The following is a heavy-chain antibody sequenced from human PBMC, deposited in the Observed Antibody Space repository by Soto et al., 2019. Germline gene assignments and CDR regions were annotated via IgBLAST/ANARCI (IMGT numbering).Heavy chain of an antibody. CDR1: GYNFSSHD. J-gene: IGHJ6*03. CDR2: INAGNGNT. CDR3: ARDSFYCGGRYCYHYSFYMDV. V-gene: IGHV1-3*01. D-gene: IGHD2-21*01. Sequence: QVHLVQAGAEVRKPGASVQVSCKASGYNFSSHDIHWVRQAPGQGLEWMGWINAGNGNTRYSQKFQDRITITRYASASTAYMELSSLRSEDTAIYYCARDSFYCGGRYCYHYSFYMDVWGKGTTVIVSS.